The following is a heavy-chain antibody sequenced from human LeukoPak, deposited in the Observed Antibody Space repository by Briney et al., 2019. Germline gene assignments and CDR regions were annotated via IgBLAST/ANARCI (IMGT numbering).Heavy chain of an antibody. Sequence: PGGSLRLSCAASGFTFSSYAMSWVRQAPGKGLEWVSAISGSGGSTYYADSVKGRFTISRDNSKNTLYLQMNSLRAEDTAVYYCAKEDRSSTSCYFSEEDDYWGQGTLVTVSS. V-gene: IGHV3-23*01. J-gene: IGHJ4*02. D-gene: IGHD2-2*01. CDR3: AKEDRSSTSCYFSEEDDY. CDR1: GFTFSSYA. CDR2: ISGSGGST.